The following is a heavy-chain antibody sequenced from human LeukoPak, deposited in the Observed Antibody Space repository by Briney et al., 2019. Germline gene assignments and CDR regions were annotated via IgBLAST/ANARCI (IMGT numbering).Heavy chain of an antibody. V-gene: IGHV4-4*07. J-gene: IGHJ4*02. CDR1: GVSIRSYY. D-gene: IGHD1/OR15-1a*01. Sequence: PSETLSLTCTVSGVSIRSYYWSWIRQPAGKGPEWIGRIYNDGSTNYNPSLKSRVTMSVDTSKDQFSLKLSSVTAADTAVYYCAKTKGYFDYWGQGTLVTVSS. CDR2: IYNDGST. CDR3: AKTKGYFDY.